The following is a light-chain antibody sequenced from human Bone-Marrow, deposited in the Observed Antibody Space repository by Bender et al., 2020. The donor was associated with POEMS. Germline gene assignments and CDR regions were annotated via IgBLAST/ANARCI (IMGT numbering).Light chain of an antibody. V-gene: IGLV2-14*03. CDR3: QSYDNSLGGWV. CDR2: DVN. CDR1: SSDVGDYNF. J-gene: IGLJ3*02. Sequence: QSALTQPASVSGSPGQSITISCTGTSSDVGDYNFVPWYQQHPGKAPKLMIYDVNNRPSGVPDRFSGSKSGTSASLAITGLQAEDEGDYYCQSYDNSLGGWVFGGGTKLTVL.